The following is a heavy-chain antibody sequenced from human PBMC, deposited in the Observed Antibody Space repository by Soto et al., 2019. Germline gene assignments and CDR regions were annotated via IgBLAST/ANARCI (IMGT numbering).Heavy chain of an antibody. J-gene: IGHJ4*02. CDR3: TRRPKAGAAGVAPLAY. V-gene: IGHV3-15*07. CDR1: GLRFSDGW. CDR2: IKSKADGGTV. D-gene: IGHD3-10*01. Sequence: EVRLVESGGGSVKPEGSLRLSCAASGLRFSDGWMNWVRQTPGKGLEWVGRIKSKADGGTVDYAAPVIGRFTISRDDSENMLHLQMNNLNAPDTGIYYCTRRPKAGAAGVAPLAYWCQGALVTVSS.